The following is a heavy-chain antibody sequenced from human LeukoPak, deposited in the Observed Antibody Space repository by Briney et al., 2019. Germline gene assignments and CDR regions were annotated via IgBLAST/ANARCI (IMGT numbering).Heavy chain of an antibody. CDR1: GYTFTTYD. CDR2: INTNSGNT. J-gene: IGHJ3*02. V-gene: IGHV1-8*03. Sequence: GSSVKVSCKASGYTFTTYDINWVRQAPGQGLEWMGYINTNSGNTGYARKFQGRVTITSTTSITTAYMELRSLRYDDTAVYYCARRSGSGRHPFHIWGQGTLVTVSS. CDR3: ARRSGSGRHPFHI. D-gene: IGHD3-10*01.